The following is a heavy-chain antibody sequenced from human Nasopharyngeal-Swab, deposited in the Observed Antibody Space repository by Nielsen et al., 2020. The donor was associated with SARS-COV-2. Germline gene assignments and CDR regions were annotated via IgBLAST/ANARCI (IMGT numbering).Heavy chain of an antibody. D-gene: IGHD5-24*01. V-gene: IGHV1-46*01. CDR3: ARAFRDGYNYGY. CDR2: INPSGGST. Sequence: WVRQAPGQGLEWMGIINPSGGSTSYAQKFQGRVTMTRDTSTSTVYMERSSLRSEDTAVYYCARAFRDGYNYGYWGQGTLVTVSS. J-gene: IGHJ4*02.